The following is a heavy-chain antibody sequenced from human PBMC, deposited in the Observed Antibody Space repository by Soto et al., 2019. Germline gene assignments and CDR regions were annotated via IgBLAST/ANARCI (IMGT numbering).Heavy chain of an antibody. CDR2: INSDGSST. V-gene: IGHV3-74*01. CDR1: GFTFSSYW. J-gene: IGHJ6*02. D-gene: IGHD3-10*01. CDR3: ARGPGFLGSRGVIISGVNYYYGMDV. Sequence: EVQLVESGGGLVQPGGSLRLSCAASGFTFSSYWMHWVRQAPGKGLVWFSRINSDGSSTSYADSVKGRFTISRDNAKNTLYLQMNSLRAEDTAVYYCARGPGFLGSRGVIISGVNYYYGMDVWGQGTTVTVSS.